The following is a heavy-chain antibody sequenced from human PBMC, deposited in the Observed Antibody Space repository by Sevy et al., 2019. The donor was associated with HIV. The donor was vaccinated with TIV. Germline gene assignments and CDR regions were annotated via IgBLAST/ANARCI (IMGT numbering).Heavy chain of an antibody. D-gene: IGHD3-16*01. V-gene: IGHV3-30*18. CDR2: ISYDVSNQ. CDR1: GFTFSSYG. CDR3: AKRKGLRYYYYGMDV. Sequence: GGSLRLSCAASGFTFSSYGMQWVRQAPGKGLEWVAAISYDVSNQYYADSVKGRFTISRDNSKTTLYLQMNSLRPEDTAVYYCAKRKGLRYYYYGMDVWGQGTTVTVSS. J-gene: IGHJ6*02.